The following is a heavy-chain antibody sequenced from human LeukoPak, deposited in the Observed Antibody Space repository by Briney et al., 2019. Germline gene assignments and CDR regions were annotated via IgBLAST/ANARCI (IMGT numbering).Heavy chain of an antibody. CDR2: SNPNSGGT. D-gene: IGHD6-13*01. V-gene: IGHV1-2*02. CDR1: GYTFTGYY. J-gene: IGHJ5*02. CDR3: ARESPYSSSWYPGFDP. Sequence: ASVKVSCKASGYTFTGYYMHWVGQAPGQGLDWMGWSNPNSGGTNYAQKFQGRVTMTRDTSISTAYMELSRLRSDDTAVYYCARESPYSSSWYPGFDPWGQGTLVTVSS.